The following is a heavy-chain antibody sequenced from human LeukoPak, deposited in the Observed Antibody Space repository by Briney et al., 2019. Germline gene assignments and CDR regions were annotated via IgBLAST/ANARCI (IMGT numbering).Heavy chain of an antibody. V-gene: IGHV3-7*01. CDR3: ARSLWPEDY. Sequence: PGGSLRLSCEASGFAFSPYWASWVRQAPGKGLEWVANINQDGNSLNYVDSVRGRFTISKDNAKNSVYLQMNSLRAEDTAVYYCARSLWPEDYWGQGILVTVSS. D-gene: IGHD2-21*01. J-gene: IGHJ4*02. CDR1: GFAFSPYW. CDR2: INQDGNSL.